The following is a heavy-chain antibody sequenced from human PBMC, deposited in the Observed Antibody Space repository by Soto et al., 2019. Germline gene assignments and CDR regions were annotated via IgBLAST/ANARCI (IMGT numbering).Heavy chain of an antibody. Sequence: GGSLRLSCAASGFTFSNAWMSWVRQAPGKGLEWVGRIKSKTDGGTTDYAAPVKGRFTISRDDSKNTLYLQMNSLKTEDTAVYYCTTAPLRFLEWRDYYYYYYMDVWGKGTTVTVSS. V-gene: IGHV3-15*01. CDR2: IKSKTDGGTT. J-gene: IGHJ6*03. CDR1: GFTFSNAW. CDR3: TTAPLRFLEWRDYYYYYYMDV. D-gene: IGHD3-3*01.